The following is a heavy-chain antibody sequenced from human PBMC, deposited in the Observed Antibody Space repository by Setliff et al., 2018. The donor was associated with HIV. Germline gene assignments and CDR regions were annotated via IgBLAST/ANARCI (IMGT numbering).Heavy chain of an antibody. CDR2: IGSNTSYT. Sequence: PGGSLRLSCLGSGFTFRSYTLNWVRQAPGQGLEWVASIGSNTSYTYYADSVKGRFTIYRDNAENSMYLQMSSLRGDDTAVYYCARDSTRGSRREIFDVWGQGTLVTVSS. CDR3: ARDSTRGSRREIFDV. J-gene: IGHJ3*01. D-gene: IGHD2-15*01. CDR1: GFTFRSYT. V-gene: IGHV3-21*06.